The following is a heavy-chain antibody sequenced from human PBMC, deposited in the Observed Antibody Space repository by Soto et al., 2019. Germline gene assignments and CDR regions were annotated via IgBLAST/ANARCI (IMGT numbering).Heavy chain of an antibody. J-gene: IGHJ6*02. V-gene: IGHV1-2*04. D-gene: IGHD3-3*01. CDR2: INPNSGGT. Sequence: ASVKVSCKASGYTFTGYYMHWVRQAPGQGLEWMGWINPNSGGTNYSQKFQGWVTMTRDTSMSTAYMELSSLRSEDTAVYYCARDPKRITIFGVVIKDYYGMDVWGQGTTVTVSS. CDR1: GYTFTGYY. CDR3: ARDPKRITIFGVVIKDYYGMDV.